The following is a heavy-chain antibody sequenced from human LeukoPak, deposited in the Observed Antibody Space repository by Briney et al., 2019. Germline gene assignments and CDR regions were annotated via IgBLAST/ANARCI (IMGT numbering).Heavy chain of an antibody. V-gene: IGHV3-48*01. J-gene: IGHJ4*02. CDR3: VRQFAS. CDR1: GFTFGDHI. CDR2: VSGSGSTV. Sequence: GGSLRLSCAASGFTFGDHIMNWVRQLPGKRLEWVAYVSGSGSTVYYADSVKGRFTVSRDNGKSSLYLQMNSLRVEDTALYYCVRQFASWGQGTLVTVSS.